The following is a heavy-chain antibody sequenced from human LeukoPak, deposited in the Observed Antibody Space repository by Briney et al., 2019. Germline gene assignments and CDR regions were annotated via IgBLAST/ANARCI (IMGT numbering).Heavy chain of an antibody. CDR2: ISGSGGRT. CDR1: GFTFSNYA. CDR3: AKLDPSGDFYYYGKDV. J-gene: IGHJ6*02. Sequence: TGGSLRLSCAASGFTFSNYAMSWVRQAPGKGLEWVSAISGSGGRTFYTDSVKGRFTISRDNSKNTLYLQMNSLRAEDTAVYYCAKLDPSGDFYYYGKDVWGQGTTVTVSS. D-gene: IGHD3-9*01. V-gene: IGHV3-23*01.